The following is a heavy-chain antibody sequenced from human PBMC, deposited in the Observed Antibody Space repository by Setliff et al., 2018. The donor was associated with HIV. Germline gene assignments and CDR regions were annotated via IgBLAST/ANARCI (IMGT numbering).Heavy chain of an antibody. J-gene: IGHJ4*02. D-gene: IGHD5-18*01. CDR3: RLDY. Sequence: PSETLSLTCTVSGDSIGFSGYFWSWIRQHPGKGLEWIGYIYYSGSTFYNPSLKSTLFLQMGSLRADDTAVYYCARGPSRYTYGSRLDYWGQGTLVTVSS. V-gene: IGHV4-31*01. CDR1: GDSIGFSGYF. CDR2: IYYSGST.